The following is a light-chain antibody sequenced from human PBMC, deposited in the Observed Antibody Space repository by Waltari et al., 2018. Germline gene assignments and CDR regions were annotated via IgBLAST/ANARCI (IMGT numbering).Light chain of an antibody. CDR1: QGVGSY. V-gene: IGKV3-11*01. CDR2: DAS. CDR3: QQRSNWTPHT. Sequence: EIVLTQSPDTLSLSPGDTATLSCRASQGVGSYLAWYQQKPGQPPRLLIYDASNRATGVPDRFRGSGSGTDFTLTISSLEAEDFAVYFCQQRSNWTPHTFGQGARLDIK. J-gene: IGKJ2*01.